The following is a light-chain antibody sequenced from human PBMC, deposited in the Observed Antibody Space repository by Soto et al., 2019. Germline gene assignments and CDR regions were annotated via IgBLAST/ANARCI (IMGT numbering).Light chain of an antibody. V-gene: IGLV2-8*01. CDR1: SSDVGGYNY. CDR3: SSYAGSNNYV. CDR2: EVS. Sequence: QSALTQPPSASGSPGQSVTISCTGTSSDVGGYNYVSWYQQHPGKAPKHMIYEVSERPSGVPDRFSGSKSGNTASLTVAGLQAEDEADDYCSSYAGSNNYVFGTGTKLTV. J-gene: IGLJ1*01.